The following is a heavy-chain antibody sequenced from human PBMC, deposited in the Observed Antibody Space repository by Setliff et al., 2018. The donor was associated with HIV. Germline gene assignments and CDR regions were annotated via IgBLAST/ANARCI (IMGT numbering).Heavy chain of an antibody. CDR3: ARHLEYRGAYYYYYMDV. D-gene: IGHD2-2*02. CDR1: GGSISSYY. J-gene: IGHJ6*03. CDR2: IYYVGWS. Sequence: KTSETLSLTCTVSGGSISSYYWSWIRQPAGKGLQWIGRIYYVGWSKYNTSLEDRVTMSVDTSNNQFSLSLRSVTAADTAVYYCARHLEYRGAYYYYYMDVWGKGTTVTVSS. V-gene: IGHV4-4*07.